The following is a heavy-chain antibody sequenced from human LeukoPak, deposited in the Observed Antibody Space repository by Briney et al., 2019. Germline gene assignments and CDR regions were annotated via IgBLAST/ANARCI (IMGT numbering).Heavy chain of an antibody. V-gene: IGHV4-59*01. J-gene: IGHJ5*02. Sequence: SETLSLTCTVSGGSISSYYWSWIRQPPGKGLEWIGYVYYSGSTNYNPSLKSRVTISVDTSKNQFSLKLSSVTAADTAVYYCARGSEADWFDPWGQGTLVTVSS. CDR2: VYYSGST. D-gene: IGHD6-25*01. CDR1: GGSISSYY. CDR3: ARGSEADWFDP.